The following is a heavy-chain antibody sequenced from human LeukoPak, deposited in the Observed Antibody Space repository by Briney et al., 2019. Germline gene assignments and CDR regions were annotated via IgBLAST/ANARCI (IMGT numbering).Heavy chain of an antibody. Sequence: GGSLRLSCAASGFTFSSYSMNWVRQAPGKGLEWVSSITSSSSYIDYADSVKGRFTISRDNAKNSLYLQMNSLRAEDTAVYYRASSDYWGQGTLVTVSS. V-gene: IGHV3-21*01. CDR3: ASSDY. CDR1: GFTFSSYS. CDR2: ITSSSSYI. J-gene: IGHJ4*02.